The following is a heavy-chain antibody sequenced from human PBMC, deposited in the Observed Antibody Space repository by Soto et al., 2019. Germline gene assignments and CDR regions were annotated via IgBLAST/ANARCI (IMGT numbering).Heavy chain of an antibody. J-gene: IGHJ4*02. CDR2: ISGSGGST. D-gene: IGHD4-17*01. Sequence: GGSLRLSCAASGFTFSSYAMSWVRQAPGKGLEWVSAISGSGGSTYYADSVKGRFTISRDNAKNSLYLQMNSLRAEDTAVYYCARESGYGDHLDYWGQGTLVTVSS. CDR1: GFTFSSYA. CDR3: ARESGYGDHLDY. V-gene: IGHV3-23*01.